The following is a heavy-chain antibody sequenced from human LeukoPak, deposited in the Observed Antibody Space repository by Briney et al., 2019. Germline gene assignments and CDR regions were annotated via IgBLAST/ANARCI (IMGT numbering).Heavy chain of an antibody. Sequence: GGSLRLSCAASGFTFSSYAMSWARQAPGKGLEWVSAISGSGGSTYYADSVKGRFTISRDNSKNTLYLQMNSLRAEDTAVYYCAKGRDSSSWYYFDYWGQGTLVTVSS. J-gene: IGHJ4*02. CDR1: GFTFSSYA. V-gene: IGHV3-23*01. D-gene: IGHD6-13*01. CDR2: ISGSGGST. CDR3: AKGRDSSSWYYFDY.